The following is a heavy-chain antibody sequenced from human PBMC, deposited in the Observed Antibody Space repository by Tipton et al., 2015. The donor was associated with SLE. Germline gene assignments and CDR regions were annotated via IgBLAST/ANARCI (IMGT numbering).Heavy chain of an antibody. Sequence: SLRLSCTASGFSFSDYLMPWVRQSPGKGLGWVANIKQEGKEKYYVDSVEGRFSISRDNANNSLYLQMNSRRADDTAVYYCASVDIVATIQVTYWGQGTLVTVSS. D-gene: IGHD5-12*01. J-gene: IGHJ4*02. CDR1: GFSFSDYL. V-gene: IGHV3-7*01. CDR3: ASVDIVATIQVTY. CDR2: IKQEGKEK.